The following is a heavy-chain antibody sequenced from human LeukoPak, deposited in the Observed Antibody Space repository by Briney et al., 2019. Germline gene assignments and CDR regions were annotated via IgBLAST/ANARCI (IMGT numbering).Heavy chain of an antibody. CDR3: ARTYYLYYFDY. CDR2: ITGSGDST. Sequence: GGSLRLSCAASGFTFSSYGMSWVRQTPGKGLEWVSGITGSGDSTYYADSVKGRFTISRDISKNTLYLQMNSLRAEDTAVYYCARTYYLYYFDYWGQGTLVTVSS. CDR1: GFTFSSYG. J-gene: IGHJ4*02. V-gene: IGHV3-23*01. D-gene: IGHD3-10*01.